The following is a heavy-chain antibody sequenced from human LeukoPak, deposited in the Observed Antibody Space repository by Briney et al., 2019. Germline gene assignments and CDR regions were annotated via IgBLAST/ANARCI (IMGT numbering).Heavy chain of an antibody. CDR2: IDWGDDK. D-gene: IGHD6-19*01. Sequence: TLSLTCTVSGGSISGYYWSWIRQPPGKALEWLARIDWGDDKYYSTSLKTRLTISKDTSKNQVVLTMTNMDPMDTATYYCARMVTSSGWIDYWGQGTLVTVSS. CDR3: ARMVTSSGWIDY. J-gene: IGHJ4*02. CDR1: GGSISGYY. V-gene: IGHV2-70*11.